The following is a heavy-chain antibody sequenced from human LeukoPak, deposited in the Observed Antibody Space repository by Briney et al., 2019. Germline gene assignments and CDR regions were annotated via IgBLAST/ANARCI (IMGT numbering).Heavy chain of an antibody. D-gene: IGHD2-21*02. Sequence: ASVKVSCKASGGTFSSYAISWVRQAPGQGLEWMGRIIPILGIANYAQKFQGRVTITADKSTSTAYMELSSLRSEDTAVYYCARDEVSFAVVVTASAFDIWGQGTMVTVSS. V-gene: IGHV1-69*04. CDR1: GGTFSSYA. CDR3: ARDEVSFAVVVTASAFDI. CDR2: IIPILGIA. J-gene: IGHJ3*02.